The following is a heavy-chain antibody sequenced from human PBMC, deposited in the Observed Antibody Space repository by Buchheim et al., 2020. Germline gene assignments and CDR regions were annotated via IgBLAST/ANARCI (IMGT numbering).Heavy chain of an antibody. V-gene: IGHV3-72*01. CDR2: IRNRPNGYTT. Sequence: EVQLVESGGGLVQPGGSLRLSCAASGFIFSDHYMDWVRQAPGKGLEWVGRIRNRPNGYTTEYAASAKGRFTVSRADSKTSLYLQMNSLTIEDTALYYCTRGSSVTADRYYYYGMDVWGQGTT. CDR3: TRGSSVTADRYYYYGMDV. CDR1: GFIFSDHY. J-gene: IGHJ6*02. D-gene: IGHD6-25*01.